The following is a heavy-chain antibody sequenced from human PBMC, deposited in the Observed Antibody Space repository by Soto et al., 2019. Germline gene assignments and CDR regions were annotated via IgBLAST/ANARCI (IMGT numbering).Heavy chain of an antibody. D-gene: IGHD3-9*01. V-gene: IGHV3-30-3*01. CDR3: ARGYYDILTGYYMGRLDY. CDR1: GFTFSSYA. CDR2: ISYDGSNK. J-gene: IGHJ4*02. Sequence: GGSLRLSCAASGFTFSSYAMHWVRQAPGKGLEWVAVISYDGSNKYYADSVKGRFTISRDNSKNTLYLQMNSLRAEDTAVYYCARGYYDILTGYYMGRLDYWGQGTLVTVSS.